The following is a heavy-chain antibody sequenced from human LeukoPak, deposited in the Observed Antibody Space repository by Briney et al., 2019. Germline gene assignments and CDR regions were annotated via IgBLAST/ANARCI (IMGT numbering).Heavy chain of an antibody. CDR2: ISPYNGNT. D-gene: IGHD2-21*01. CDR3: ARDRQCGY. V-gene: IGHV1-18*04. J-gene: IGHJ4*02. Sequence: ASVKVSCKASGYTFTGYYMHWVRQAPGQGLEWMGWISPYNGNTNYAPKLQGRLTMTTGTSTSTAYMELRSLRSDDTAVYYCARDRQCGYWGQGTLVTVSS. CDR1: GYTFTGYY.